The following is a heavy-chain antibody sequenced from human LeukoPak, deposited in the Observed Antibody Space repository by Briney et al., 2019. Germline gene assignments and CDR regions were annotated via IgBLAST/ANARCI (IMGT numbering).Heavy chain of an antibody. CDR2: ISSCGSTI. CDR1: GFTFSRYW. CDR3: ARDRPSTVTTYYYYYYMDV. J-gene: IGHJ6*03. Sequence: GGSLRLSCAASGFTFSRYWMSWVRQAPGKGLEWVSYISSCGSTIYYADSVKGRFTISRDNAKNSLYLQMNSLRAEDTAVYYCARDRPSTVTTYYYYYYMDVWGKGTTVTVSS. V-gene: IGHV3-48*04. D-gene: IGHD4-17*01.